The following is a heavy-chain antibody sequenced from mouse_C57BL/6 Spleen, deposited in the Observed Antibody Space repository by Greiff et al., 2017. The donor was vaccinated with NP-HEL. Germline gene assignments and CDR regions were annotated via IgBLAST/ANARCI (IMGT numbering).Heavy chain of an antibody. CDR3: ARWFGSSYRYFDV. Sequence: EVQLQESGPGLVKPSQSLSLTCSVTGYSITSGYYWNWIRQFPGNKLEWMGYISYDGSNNYNPSLKNRISITRDTSKNQFFLKLNSVTTEDTATYYCARWFGSSYRYFDVWGTGTTVTVSS. J-gene: IGHJ1*03. CDR1: GYSITSGYY. CDR2: ISYDGSN. V-gene: IGHV3-6*01. D-gene: IGHD1-1*01.